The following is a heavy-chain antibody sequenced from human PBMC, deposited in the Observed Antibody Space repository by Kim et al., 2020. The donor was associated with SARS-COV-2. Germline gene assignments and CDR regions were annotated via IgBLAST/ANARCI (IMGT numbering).Heavy chain of an antibody. CDR2: INPNSGGT. CDR3: ARDLRFLEWFGMDDRKYYGMDV. J-gene: IGHJ6*02. CDR1: GYTFTGYY. D-gene: IGHD3-3*01. Sequence: ASVKVSCKASGYTFTGYYMHWVRQAPGQGLEWMGRINPNSGGTNYAQKFQGRVTMTRDTSISTAYMELSRLRSDDTAVYYCARDLRFLEWFGMDDRKYYGMDVWGQGTTVTVSS. V-gene: IGHV1-2*06.